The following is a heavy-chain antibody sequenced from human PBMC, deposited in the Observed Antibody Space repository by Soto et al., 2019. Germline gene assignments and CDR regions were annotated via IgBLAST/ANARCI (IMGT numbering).Heavy chain of an antibody. Sequence: EVQLVESGGGLVQPGRSLRLSCAASGFTFDDYAMHWVRQAPGKGLEWVSGISWNSGSIGYADSVKGRFTISRDNAKNSLYLQMNSLRAEDTALYYCAKGRGVNLWWYFDLWGRGTLVTVSS. CDR3: AKGRGVNLWWYFDL. CDR1: GFTFDDYA. J-gene: IGHJ2*01. CDR2: ISWNSGSI. D-gene: IGHD3-16*01. V-gene: IGHV3-9*01.